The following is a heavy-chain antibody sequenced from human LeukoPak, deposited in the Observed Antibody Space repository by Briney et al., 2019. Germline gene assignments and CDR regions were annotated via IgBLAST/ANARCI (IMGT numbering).Heavy chain of an antibody. D-gene: IGHD3-22*01. CDR3: ARDSMESSGYYFPDY. V-gene: IGHV1-46*01. Sequence: ASVKVSCKASGYTFTNYHMHWVRQAPGQGLEWMGIVNPSGGGTTYAQKFQGRVTMTRDTSTRTVYMELSSLRSEDTAVYYCARDSMESSGYYFPDYWGQGTLVTVSS. J-gene: IGHJ4*02. CDR1: GYTFTNYH. CDR2: VNPSGGGT.